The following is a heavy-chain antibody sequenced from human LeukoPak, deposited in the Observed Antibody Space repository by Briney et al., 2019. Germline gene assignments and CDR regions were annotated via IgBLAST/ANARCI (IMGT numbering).Heavy chain of an antibody. V-gene: IGHV4-4*02. D-gene: IGHD4-23*01. Sequence: PSGTLSLTCAVSGGSITGSNWWTWVRQPPGKGLEWIGEAFHSGSTNYNRSLKSRVTISVDKSKNQFSLKLSSVTAADTAMYYCARNGGKSDVDDWGQGALVTVSS. CDR3: ARNGGKSDVDD. CDR2: AFHSGST. J-gene: IGHJ4*02. CDR1: GGSITGSNW.